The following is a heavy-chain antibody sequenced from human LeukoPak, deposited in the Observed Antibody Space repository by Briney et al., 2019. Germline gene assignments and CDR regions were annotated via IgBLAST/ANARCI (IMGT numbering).Heavy chain of an antibody. D-gene: IGHD1-1*01. Sequence: ASVKVSCKASGYTFIGYYMHWVRQAPAQGLEWMGWINPNSGGTNYAQKFQGRVTMTRDTSISTAYMELSRLRSDDTAVYYCARTGPGGNYYYYGMDVWGQGTTVTVSS. V-gene: IGHV1-2*02. J-gene: IGHJ6*02. CDR1: GYTFIGYY. CDR3: ARTGPGGNYYYYGMDV. CDR2: INPNSGGT.